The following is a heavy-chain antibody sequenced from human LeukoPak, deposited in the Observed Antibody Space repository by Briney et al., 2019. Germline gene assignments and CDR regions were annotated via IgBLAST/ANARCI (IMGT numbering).Heavy chain of an antibody. J-gene: IGHJ4*02. V-gene: IGHV3-7*01. CDR2: IKQDGSEK. D-gene: IGHD5-18*01. CDR1: GFTFSSYW. CDR3: ARDLCSWIQLCPLDY. Sequence: GGSLRLSCAASGFTFSSYWMSWVRQAPGKGLEWVANIKQDGSEKYYVDSVKGRFTISRDNAKNSLYLQMNSLRAEDTAVHYCARDLCSWIQLCPLDYWGQGTLVTVSS.